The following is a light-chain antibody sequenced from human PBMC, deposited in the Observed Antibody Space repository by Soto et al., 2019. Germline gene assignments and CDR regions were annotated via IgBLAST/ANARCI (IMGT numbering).Light chain of an antibody. V-gene: IGKV3-11*01. CDR1: QSVRSY. CDR3: QQRSNWPLT. Sequence: EIVLTQSPATLSLSPGERATLSCRASQSVRSYLAWYQQKIGQAPRLLIYDASNRATGIPARFSGNGSGTDFTLTISSLEPEDFAVYYCQQRSNWPLTFGGGTKVEIK. J-gene: IGKJ4*01. CDR2: DAS.